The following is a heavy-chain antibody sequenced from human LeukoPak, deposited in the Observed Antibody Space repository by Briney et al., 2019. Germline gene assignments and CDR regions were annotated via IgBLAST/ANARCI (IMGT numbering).Heavy chain of an antibody. J-gene: IGHJ4*02. V-gene: IGHV3-33*01. CDR1: GFTFSSYG. CDR3: ASPLRWELRR. D-gene: IGHD1-26*01. CDR2: IWYDGSNK. Sequence: GRSLRLSCAASGFTFSSYGMHWVRQAPGKGLEWVAVIWYDGSNKYYADSVKGRFTISRDNSKNTLYLQMSSLRAEDTAVYYCASPLRWELRRWGQGTLVTVSS.